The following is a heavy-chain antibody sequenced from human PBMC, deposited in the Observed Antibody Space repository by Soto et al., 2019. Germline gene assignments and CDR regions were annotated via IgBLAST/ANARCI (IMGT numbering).Heavy chain of an antibody. CDR1: GGSFSGYY. CDR3: ARGNRPKKYFSKAYGMDV. V-gene: IGHV4-34*01. J-gene: IGHJ6*02. CDR2: INHSGST. D-gene: IGHD3-10*01. Sequence: SETLSLTCAVYGGSFSGYYWSWIRQPPGKGLEWIGEINHSGSTNYNPSLKSRVTISVDTSKNQFSLKLSSVTAADTAVYYCARGNRPKKYFSKAYGMDVWGQGTTVTVSS.